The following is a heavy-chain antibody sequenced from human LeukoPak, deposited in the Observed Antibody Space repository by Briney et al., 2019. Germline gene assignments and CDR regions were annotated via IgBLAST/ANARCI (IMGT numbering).Heavy chain of an antibody. Sequence: GESLKISCKGSGYSFTSYWIGWVRQMPGKGLEWMGIIYPGDSDTRYSPSFQGQVTISADKSISTAYLQWSSLKASDTAMYYCAREAGYCSSTSCPEVDAFDIWGQGTTVTVSS. CDR3: AREAGYCSSTSCPEVDAFDI. D-gene: IGHD2-2*01. J-gene: IGHJ3*02. V-gene: IGHV5-51*01. CDR2: IYPGDSDT. CDR1: GYSFTSYW.